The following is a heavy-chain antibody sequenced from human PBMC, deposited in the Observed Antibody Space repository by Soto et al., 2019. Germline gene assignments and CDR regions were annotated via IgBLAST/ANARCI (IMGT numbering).Heavy chain of an antibody. CDR1: GFTFSNFG. J-gene: IGHJ4*02. CDR3: ARVFCRGDCYSPLDY. Sequence: LRLSCVASGFTFSNFGLNWVRQAPGKGLEWVSSISSSDKYIYYADSVKGRFTVSRDNAKNSLSLQMNSLRADDTAVYYCARVFCRGDCYSPLDYWGQGTLVTVSS. V-gene: IGHV3-21*01. CDR2: ISSSDKYI. D-gene: IGHD2-21*02.